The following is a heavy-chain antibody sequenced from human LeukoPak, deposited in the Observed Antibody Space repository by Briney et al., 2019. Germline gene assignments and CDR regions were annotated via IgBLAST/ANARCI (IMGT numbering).Heavy chain of an antibody. CDR1: GLRFDDYG. V-gene: IGHV3-9*01. Sequence: GRSLKLSCVVSGLRFDDYGMHWVRQAPGKGQEWVSGISWSGTTTGYADSVKGRFTISRDSAKNSLYLQMDSLRVEDTALYYCAKDESTGGFAPGYFYGMGVWGQGTTVTVSS. CDR2: ISWSGTTT. CDR3: AKDESTGGFAPGYFYGMGV. J-gene: IGHJ6*02. D-gene: IGHD3-16*01.